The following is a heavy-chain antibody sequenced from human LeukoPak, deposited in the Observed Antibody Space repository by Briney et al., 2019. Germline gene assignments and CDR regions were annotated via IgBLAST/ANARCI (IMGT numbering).Heavy chain of an antibody. CDR2: MNPNSGNT. Sequence: GASVKVSCKASGYTFTSYDINWVRQATGQGLEWMGWMNPNSGNTGYAQKFQGRVTMTRNTSISTAYMELSSLRSEDTAVYYCARGYDFWSGYYEKKNWFNPWGQGTLVTVSS. D-gene: IGHD3-3*01. CDR1: GYTFTSYD. V-gene: IGHV1-8*01. CDR3: ARGYDFWSGYYEKKNWFNP. J-gene: IGHJ5*02.